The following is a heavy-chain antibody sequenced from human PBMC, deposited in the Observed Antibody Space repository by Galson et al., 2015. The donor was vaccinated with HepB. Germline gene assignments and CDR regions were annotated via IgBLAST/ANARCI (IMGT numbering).Heavy chain of an antibody. CDR3: ARDANSHLPAYNWFDP. V-gene: IGHV3-11*01. CDR1: GFIISDDD. J-gene: IGHJ5*02. CDR2: ISRSDTTI. Sequence: SLRLSCAASGFIISDDDMSWIRQAPGKGLEWISYISRSDTTIYYADSVKGRFTISRDNAKNSLYLQMNSLRADDTAIYSCARDANSHLPAYNWFDPWGQGTLVTVSS. D-gene: IGHD4-23*01.